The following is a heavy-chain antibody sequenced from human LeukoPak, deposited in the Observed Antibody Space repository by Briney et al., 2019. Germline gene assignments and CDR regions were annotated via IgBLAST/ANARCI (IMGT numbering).Heavy chain of an antibody. J-gene: IGHJ4*02. V-gene: IGHV3-9*01. Sequence: GRSRRLSCAGSGFIFNNYAMHWVRQPPGKGLEWVSSISWNSGTIDYADSVRGRFTISRDNAKNSLYLQMDSLRVEDTAFYYCAKDNRRHYTSGPNPDSLHWGQGALVTVSS. D-gene: IGHD6-19*01. CDR1: GFIFNNYA. CDR3: AKDNRRHYTSGPNPDSLH. CDR2: ISWNSGTI.